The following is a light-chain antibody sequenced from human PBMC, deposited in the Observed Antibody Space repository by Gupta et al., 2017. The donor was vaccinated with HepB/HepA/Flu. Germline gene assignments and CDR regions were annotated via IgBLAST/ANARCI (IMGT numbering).Light chain of an antibody. CDR3: QQSYSTLMCS. Sequence: DIQMTQSPSSLSASVGDRVTITCRASQSISSYLNWYQQKPGKAPKLLIYAASSLQSGVPSRFSGSGSGTDFTLTISSLQPEDSATYYCQQSYSTLMCSFGQGTKLEIK. CDR2: AAS. V-gene: IGKV1-39*01. CDR1: QSISSY. J-gene: IGKJ2*04.